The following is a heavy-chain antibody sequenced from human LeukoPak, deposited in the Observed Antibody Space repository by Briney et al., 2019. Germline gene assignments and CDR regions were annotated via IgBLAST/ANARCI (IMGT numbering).Heavy chain of an antibody. CDR2: IKQDGSEK. D-gene: IGHD5-24*01. CDR1: GFTFSTYS. CDR3: ARERRDGCHFDY. Sequence: GGSLRLSCEASGFTFSTYSMNWVRQAPGKGLEWVANIKQDGSEKYYVDSVKGRFTISRDNAKNSLYLQMNSLRAEDTAVYYCARERRDGCHFDYWGQGTLVTVSS. V-gene: IGHV3-7*01. J-gene: IGHJ4*02.